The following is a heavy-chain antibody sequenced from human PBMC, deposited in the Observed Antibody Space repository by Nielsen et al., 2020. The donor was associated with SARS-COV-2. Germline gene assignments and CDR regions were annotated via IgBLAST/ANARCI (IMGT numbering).Heavy chain of an antibody. V-gene: IGHV1-18*04. CDR1: GYTFTSYG. CDR2: ISAYNGNT. J-gene: IGHJ6*02. Sequence: ASVKVSCKASGYTFTSYGISWVRQAPGQGLEWMGWISAYNGNTNYAQKLQGRVTMITDTSTSTAYMELSSLRSEDTAVYYCARESVVGIFGVVITYGMDVWGQGTTVTVSS. CDR3: ARESVVGIFGVVITYGMDV. D-gene: IGHD3-3*01.